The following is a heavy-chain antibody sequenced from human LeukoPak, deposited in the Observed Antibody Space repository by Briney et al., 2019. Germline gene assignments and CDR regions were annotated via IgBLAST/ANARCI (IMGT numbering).Heavy chain of an antibody. Sequence: LSLTCAVYGGSFSGYYWSWIRQPPGKGLEWVALISYDGSNKYYADSVKGRFTISRDNSKNTLYLQMNGLRGEDTAMYYCAKVGDNWDFDYWGQGTLVTVSS. CDR2: ISYDGSNK. J-gene: IGHJ4*02. CDR3: AKVGDNWDFDY. D-gene: IGHD1-1*01. CDR1: GGSFSGYY. V-gene: IGHV3-30*18.